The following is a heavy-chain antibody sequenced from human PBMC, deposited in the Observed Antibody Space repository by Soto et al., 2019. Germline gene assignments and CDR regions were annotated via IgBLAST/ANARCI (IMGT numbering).Heavy chain of an antibody. CDR1: GYTFTDYF. V-gene: IGHV1-2*02. CDR3: ARILHTSRSENFDY. Sequence: GXSVKVSCRTSGYTFTDYFLHWVRQAPGQGLEWMGWINPNSGVTGYSQEFPDRVTLTRDTSFNTAYMELSRLTSDDTAVYYCARILHTSRSENFDYWGQGTLVTVSS. D-gene: IGHD2-2*01. J-gene: IGHJ4*02. CDR2: INPNSGVT.